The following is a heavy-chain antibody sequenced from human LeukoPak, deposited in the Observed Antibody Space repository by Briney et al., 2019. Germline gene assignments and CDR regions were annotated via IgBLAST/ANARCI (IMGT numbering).Heavy chain of an antibody. J-gene: IGHJ4*02. CDR1: GYSFTIYG. Sequence: AWGKVSCKASGYSFTIYGFSRLRQAPGPGLGRMGWVGAYNGNTNYAQKLQGRVTMTTDTSTSTAYMELRSLRSDGTAVYYCARVWELLPYYFDYWGQGTLVIVSS. CDR2: VGAYNGNT. D-gene: IGHD1-26*01. V-gene: IGHV1-18*01. CDR3: ARVWELLPYYFDY.